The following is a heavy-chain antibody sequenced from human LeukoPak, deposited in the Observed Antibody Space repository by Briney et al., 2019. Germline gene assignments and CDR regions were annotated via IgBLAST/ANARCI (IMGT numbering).Heavy chain of an antibody. J-gene: IGHJ4*02. Sequence: GASVKVSCKASGYTLTGYYMHWVRQAPGQGLEWMGWINPNSGGTNYAQKFQGRVTMTRDTSISTAYMELSRLRADDTAVYYCARVGGYSSSWYIIDYWGQGTLVTVSS. CDR1: GYTLTGYY. CDR3: ARVGGYSSSWYIIDY. V-gene: IGHV1-2*02. CDR2: INPNSGGT. D-gene: IGHD6-13*01.